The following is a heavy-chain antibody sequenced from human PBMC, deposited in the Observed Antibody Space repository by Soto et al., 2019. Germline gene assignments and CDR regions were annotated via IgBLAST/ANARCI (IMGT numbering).Heavy chain of an antibody. CDR1: GGSISSGGYS. CDR3: PGSGYYHTSGMDV. D-gene: IGHD3-22*01. Sequence: QLQLQESGSGLVKPSQTLSLTCAVSGGSISSGGYSWSWLRQPPGKGLEGIGYIYHSGSTYYNPSLTSRVTISVDRSKNQFSLKLSSVTAADTAVYYWPGSGYYHTSGMDVWGQGTTVTVSS. J-gene: IGHJ6*02. CDR2: IYHSGST. V-gene: IGHV4-30-2*01.